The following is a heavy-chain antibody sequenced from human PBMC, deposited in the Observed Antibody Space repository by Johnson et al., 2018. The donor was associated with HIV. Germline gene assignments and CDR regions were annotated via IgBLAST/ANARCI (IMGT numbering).Heavy chain of an antibody. D-gene: IGHD2-21*01. J-gene: IGHJ3*02. CDR2: ISHDGSNR. V-gene: IGHV3-30*18. CDR1: GFTFSNYA. Sequence: QVQLVEYGGGVVQPGRSLRLSCAASGFTFSNYAMHWVRQAPGKGLEWVALISHDGSNRYYADSVKGRFIISRDKYKNTLYLQMNSLRSEDTAVYFCAKVKIVTDVFDIWGQGTMVTVSS. CDR3: AKVKIVTDVFDI.